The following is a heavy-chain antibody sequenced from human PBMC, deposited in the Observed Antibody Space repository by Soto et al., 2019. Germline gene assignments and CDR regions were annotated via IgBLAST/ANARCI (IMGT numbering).Heavy chain of an antibody. J-gene: IGHJ6*02. V-gene: IGHV4-59*01. D-gene: IGHD2-15*01. CDR3: ARAWYQLLHPYYYGMDV. CDR2: IHYSGST. Sequence: QVQLQESGPGLVKPSETLSLTCTVSGGSISSYYWSWIRQSPGKGLEWIGYIHYSGSTKSNPSLKSRVTISVYTSRNQISLKLSSVSAADSAVYFCARAWYQLLHPYYYGMDVWGQGTTVTVSS. CDR1: GGSISSYY.